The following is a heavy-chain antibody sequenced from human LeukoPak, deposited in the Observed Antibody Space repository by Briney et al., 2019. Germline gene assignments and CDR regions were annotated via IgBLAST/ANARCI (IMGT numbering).Heavy chain of an antibody. CDR1: GYTFTSYG. V-gene: IGHV1-18*01. CDR2: ISAYNGNT. CDR3: AREMWSGYSSSWYVVY. Sequence: GASVKVSCKASGYTFTSYGISWVRQAPGQGLEWMGWISAYNGNTNYAQKLQGRVTMTTDTSTSTAYMELRSLRSDDTAVCYCAREMWSGYSSSWYVVYWGQGTLVTVSS. D-gene: IGHD6-13*01. J-gene: IGHJ4*02.